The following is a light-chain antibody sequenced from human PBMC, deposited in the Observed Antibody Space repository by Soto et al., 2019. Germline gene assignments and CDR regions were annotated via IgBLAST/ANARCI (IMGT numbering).Light chain of an antibody. CDR3: QQYNNWPGT. CDR1: QSVSNN. Sequence: ILMAQSPATLSVSPGERVTLSCRASQSVSNNLAWYQQKPGRAPRLLIYAASTRATGIPAKFSGSGSGTEFTLIISSLQSEDCAVYYCQQYNNWPGTFGQGTK. V-gene: IGKV3-15*01. J-gene: IGKJ1*01. CDR2: AAS.